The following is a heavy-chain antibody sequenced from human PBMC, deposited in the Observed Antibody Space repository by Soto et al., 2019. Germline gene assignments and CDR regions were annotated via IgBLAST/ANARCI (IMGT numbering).Heavy chain of an antibody. CDR2: ISGGGDKT. CDR1: GFTFSYYA. D-gene: IGHD3-10*01. Sequence: GGSLRLSCAASGFTFSYYAMSWVRQAPGKGPEWVSAISGGGDKTYYLESVKGRFTISRDNSKNTVSLLLNSLRADDTAVYYCTKEGSPPFFQHWGQGTLVTVSS. CDR3: TKEGSPPFFQH. V-gene: IGHV3-23*01. J-gene: IGHJ4*02.